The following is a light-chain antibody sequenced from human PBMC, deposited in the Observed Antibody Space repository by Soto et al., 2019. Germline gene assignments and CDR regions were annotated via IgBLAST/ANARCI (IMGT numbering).Light chain of an antibody. CDR2: GAS. Sequence: IQLTQSPSSLSASVGDRVTITCRASQGIINYLAWYQQKPGKAPKLLIYGASTLESGVPSRFGGSGAGADFPLTVSRLQPEDFATYYCQQLFIYPPTFGRGPKVDI. J-gene: IGKJ3*01. CDR3: QQLFIYPPT. V-gene: IGKV1-9*01. CDR1: QGIINY.